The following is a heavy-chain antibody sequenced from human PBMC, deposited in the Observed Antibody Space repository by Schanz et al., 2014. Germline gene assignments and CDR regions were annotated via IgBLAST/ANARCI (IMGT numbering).Heavy chain of an antibody. V-gene: IGHV3-74*01. CDR2: IDGEGTDT. D-gene: IGHD3-22*01. CDR3: VRDERISSGVWFDP. J-gene: IGHJ5*02. CDR1: GFTFRNNW. Sequence: EPLVVESGGGLVHPGGSLRLSCAASGFTFRNNWMHWFRQGPGKGLSWDSRIDGEGTDTRYADSVKGRFTISRDNARNMVFLQMSSLRADDTAVYYCVRDERISSGVWFDPWGQGTLVTVSS.